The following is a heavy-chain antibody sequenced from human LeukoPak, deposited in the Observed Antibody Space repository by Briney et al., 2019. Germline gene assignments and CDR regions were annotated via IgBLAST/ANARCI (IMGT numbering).Heavy chain of an antibody. D-gene: IGHD3-16*01. CDR3: ASQHDDWYFDL. J-gene: IGHJ2*01. CDR2: IYYSGST. Sequence: SETLSLTCTVSGGSISSSSYYWGWLRQPPGKGLEWIGSIYYSGSTYYNPSLKSRVTISVDTSKNQFSLKLSSVTAADTAVYYCASQHDDWYFDLWGRGTLVTVSS. CDR1: GGSISSSSYY. V-gene: IGHV4-39*01.